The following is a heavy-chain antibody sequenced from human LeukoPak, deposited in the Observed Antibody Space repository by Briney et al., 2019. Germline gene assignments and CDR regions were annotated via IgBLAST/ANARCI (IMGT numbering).Heavy chain of an antibody. CDR3: VRDRRCTGGVCNDAFDI. V-gene: IGHV3-21*01. CDR2: ISSSSSYI. D-gene: IGHD2-8*02. J-gene: IGHJ3*02. CDR1: GFTFSSYS. Sequence: GGSLRLSCAASGFTFSSYSMNWVRQAPGKGLEWVSSISSSSSYIYYADSVKGRFTISRDNAKNSLYLQMNSLRAEDTAVYYCVRDRRCTGGVCNDAFDIWGQGTMVTVSS.